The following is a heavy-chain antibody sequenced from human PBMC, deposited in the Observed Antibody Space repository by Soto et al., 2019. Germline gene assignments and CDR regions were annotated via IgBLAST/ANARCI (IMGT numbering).Heavy chain of an antibody. CDR2: IYSGGST. V-gene: IGHV3-53*01. D-gene: IGHD2-15*01. CDR1: GFTVSSNY. CDR3: ARDRASCYGMDV. Sequence: SGGSLRLSCAASGFTVSSNYMSWVRQAPGKGLEWVSVIYSGGSTYYADSVKGRFTISRDNSKNTLYLQMNSLRAEDTAVYYCARDRASCYGMDVWGQGTTVTVSS. J-gene: IGHJ6*02.